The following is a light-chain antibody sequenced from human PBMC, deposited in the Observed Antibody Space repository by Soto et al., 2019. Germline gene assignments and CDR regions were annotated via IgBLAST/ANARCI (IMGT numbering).Light chain of an antibody. CDR2: GAS. CDR1: QSVSVD. Sequence: EIVMTQSPATLSVSPGERVTLSCRAGQSVSVDLAWYQQRPGQAPRLLIYGASTRATGIPVRFSGSGSGTEFSLTISSLQSEDFAFYYCQQYNNWPPWTFGQGTKVDIK. V-gene: IGKV3-15*01. J-gene: IGKJ1*01. CDR3: QQYNNWPPWT.